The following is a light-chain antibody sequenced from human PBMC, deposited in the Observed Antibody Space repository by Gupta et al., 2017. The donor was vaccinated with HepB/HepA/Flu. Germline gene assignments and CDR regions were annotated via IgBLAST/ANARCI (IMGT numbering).Light chain of an antibody. CDR3: QQYNDWPRT. J-gene: IGKJ1*01. Sequence: DTVLLQSPVTLSVSPGERATLSCRASQRVNSNVAWYQQKPGQAPRLLIYDTSTRATGVPARFSGSGSGTEFTLTISSLQSEDFAVYYCQQYNDWPRTFAQGTKVDFK. V-gene: IGKV3-15*01. CDR2: DTS. CDR1: QRVNSN.